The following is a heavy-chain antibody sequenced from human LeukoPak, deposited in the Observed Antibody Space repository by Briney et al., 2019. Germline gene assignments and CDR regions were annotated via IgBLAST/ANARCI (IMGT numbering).Heavy chain of an antibody. V-gene: IGHV4-61*01. J-gene: IGHJ5*02. CDR2: ISNSGST. Sequence: SETLSLTCAVSGGYVNRGTFFWTWIRKPPGKGLEWIGYISNSGSTYYNPSLKSRVTISVDTSKNQFSLKLNSVTAADTAVYYCARHYGPWGQGTLVTVSS. CDR3: ARHYGP. CDR1: GGYVNRGTFF. D-gene: IGHD3-16*01.